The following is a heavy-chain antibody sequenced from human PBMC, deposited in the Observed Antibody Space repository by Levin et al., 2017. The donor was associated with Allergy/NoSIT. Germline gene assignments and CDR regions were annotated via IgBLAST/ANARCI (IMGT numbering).Heavy chain of an antibody. CDR3: ARKGQMRPLDY. D-gene: IGHD5-24*01. V-gene: IGHV4-34*01. Sequence: GSLRLSCAGYGGSFSGYYWNWIRQPPGKGLEWIGEINHSGSTNYNPSLKSRVTISVDTSKNQFSLKLSSVTAADTAVYYCARKGQMRPLDYWGQGTLVTVSS. J-gene: IGHJ4*02. CDR2: INHSGST. CDR1: GGSFSGYY.